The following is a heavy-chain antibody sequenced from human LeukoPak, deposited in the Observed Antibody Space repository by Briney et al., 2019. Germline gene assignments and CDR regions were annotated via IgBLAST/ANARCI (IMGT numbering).Heavy chain of an antibody. D-gene: IGHD1-26*01. Sequence: PSETLSLTCTVSGGPISSGSYYWSWIRQPAGKGLEWIGRIYTSGSTNYNPSLKSRVTISVDTSKNQFSLKLSSVAAADTAVYYCARVIADVGATPRHYYYYMDVWGKGTTVTVSS. CDR2: IYTSGST. CDR1: GGPISSGSYY. J-gene: IGHJ6*03. V-gene: IGHV4-61*02. CDR3: ARVIADVGATPRHYYYYMDV.